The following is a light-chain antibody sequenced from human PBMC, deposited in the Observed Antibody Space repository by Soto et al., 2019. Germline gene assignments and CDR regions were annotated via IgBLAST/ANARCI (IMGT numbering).Light chain of an antibody. CDR1: QSVGGNY. J-gene: IGKJ1*01. V-gene: IGKV3-20*01. CDR3: QQYNNWPRT. CDR2: GAS. Sequence: EIVLTQSPGTLSLSPGERATLSCRASQSVGGNYLAWFQQKPGQTPRVLFYGASSRATGISDRFSARGSGTDFTLTISSLQSEDFAVYYCQQYNNWPRTFGQGTKVDIK.